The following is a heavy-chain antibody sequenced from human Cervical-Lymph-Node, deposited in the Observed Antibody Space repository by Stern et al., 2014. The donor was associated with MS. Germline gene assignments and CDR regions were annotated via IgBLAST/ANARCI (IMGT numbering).Heavy chain of an antibody. V-gene: IGHV2-5*02. CDR1: GFSLNTTGVG. CDR2: IYWDDDN. D-gene: IGHD5-18*01. J-gene: IGHJ4*02. Sequence: QVTLRESGPTLMKPTQTLTLTCTFSGFSLNTTGVGVGWIRQPPGKALEWLAVIYWDDDNRYSTSLKSRLTVAKDTSKNQVVLTMTNMDPEDTATYFCAHSKHTYGYGFDFWGQGTPVTVSS. CDR3: AHSKHTYGYGFDF.